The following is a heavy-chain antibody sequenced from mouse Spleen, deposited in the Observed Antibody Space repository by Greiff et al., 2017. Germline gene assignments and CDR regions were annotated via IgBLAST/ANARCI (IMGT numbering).Heavy chain of an antibody. J-gene: IGHJ4*01. CDR2: INPNYGTT. V-gene: IGHV1-39*01. D-gene: IGHD1-1*01. CDR3: AREDYYGSSPYAMDY. CDR1: GYSFTDYN. Sequence: EVQLQESGPELVKPGASVKISCKASGYSFTDYNMNWVKQSNGKSLEWIGVINPNYGTTSYNQKFKGKATLTVDQSSSTAYMQLNSLTSEDSAVYYCAREDYYGSSPYAMDYWGQGTSVTVSS.